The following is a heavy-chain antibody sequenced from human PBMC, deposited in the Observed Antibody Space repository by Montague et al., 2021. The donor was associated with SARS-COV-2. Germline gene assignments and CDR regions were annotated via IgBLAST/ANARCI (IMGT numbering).Heavy chain of an antibody. D-gene: IGHD3-9*01. CDR1: DGSISSSSYY. V-gene: IGHV4-61*02. J-gene: IGHJ6*02. CDR2: IYTSGST. Sequence: TLSLTCTVSDGSISSSSYYWSWIRQPAGKGLEWIGRIYTSGSTNYNPSLKSRVTISVDTSKNQFSLKLSSVTAADTAVYYCARDFGGDFDWSGYYYYYGMDVWGQGTTVTVSS. CDR3: ARDFGGDFDWSGYYYYYGMDV.